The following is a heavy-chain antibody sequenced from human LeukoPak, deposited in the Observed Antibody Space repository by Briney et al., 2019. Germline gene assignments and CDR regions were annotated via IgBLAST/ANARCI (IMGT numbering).Heavy chain of an antibody. Sequence: SETLSLTCTVSGGSISSYYWNWLRQPPGKGQEWIGYIYYSGTTNYNPSLKSRVTISVDTSRNQFSLKLSSVTAADTAVYYCARDMGDSGARDRAFDIWGQGTMVTVSS. CDR2: IYYSGTT. D-gene: IGHD5-12*01. CDR3: ARDMGDSGARDRAFDI. CDR1: GGSISSYY. J-gene: IGHJ3*02. V-gene: IGHV4-59*01.